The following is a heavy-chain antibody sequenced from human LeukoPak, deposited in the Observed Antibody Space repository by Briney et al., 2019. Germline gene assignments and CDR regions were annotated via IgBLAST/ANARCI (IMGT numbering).Heavy chain of an antibody. J-gene: IGHJ4*02. D-gene: IGHD5-12*01. Sequence: PSQTLSLTCSVSGDSISSGTHYWSWIRQHPEKGLEWIGYIYYSGSTYYNPSLKSRVTISVDTPKNQFSLRLSSVTAADTAVYYCASGSEEVATLAYWGQGTLVTVSS. V-gene: IGHV4-31*03. CDR1: GDSISSGTHY. CDR2: IYYSGST. CDR3: ASGSEEVATLAY.